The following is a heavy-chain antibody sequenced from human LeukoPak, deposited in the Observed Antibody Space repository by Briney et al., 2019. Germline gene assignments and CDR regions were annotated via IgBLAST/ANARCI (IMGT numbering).Heavy chain of an antibody. J-gene: IGHJ4*02. CDR3: AKAPVTSCRGAFCYPLDS. D-gene: IGHD2-15*01. V-gene: IGHV3-9*01. Sequence: GRSLRLSCAASGFTFDDYAMHWVRQAPGKGLEWVSGISWNSGSIGYADSVRGRFTISRDSSKNTLYLQMNNLRTEDAAIYYCAKAPVTSCRGAFCYPLDSWGQGTLVTVSS. CDR1: GFTFDDYA. CDR2: ISWNSGSI.